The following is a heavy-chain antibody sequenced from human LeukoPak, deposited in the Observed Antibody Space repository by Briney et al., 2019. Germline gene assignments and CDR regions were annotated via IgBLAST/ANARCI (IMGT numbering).Heavy chain of an antibody. CDR2: IYYSGST. CDR1: GYSISSGYY. V-gene: IGHV4-38-2*02. J-gene: IGHJ5*02. D-gene: IGHD3-3*01. Sequence: SETLSLTCTVSGYSISSGYYWGWIRPPPGKGLEWIGSIYYSGSTYYNPSLKSRVTISVDASKNQFSLKLSSVTAADTAVSYCARPEWLKVGHWFDPWGQGTLVTVSS. CDR3: ARPEWLKVGHWFDP.